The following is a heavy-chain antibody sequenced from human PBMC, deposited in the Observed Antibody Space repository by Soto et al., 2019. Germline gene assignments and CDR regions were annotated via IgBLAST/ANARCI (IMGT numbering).Heavy chain of an antibody. CDR2: IYYSGST. J-gene: IGHJ6*02. CDR3: AGIETRLDYYYGMDV. CDR1: GGSISSGGYY. Sequence: QVQLQESGPGLVKPSQTLSLTCTVSGGSISSGGYYWSWIRQHPGKGLEWIGYIYYSGSTYYNPSLQSRVTISVDTSKNQFSLKLSSVTAADKAGYYCAGIETRLDYYYGMDVWGQGTTVTVSS. V-gene: IGHV4-31*03.